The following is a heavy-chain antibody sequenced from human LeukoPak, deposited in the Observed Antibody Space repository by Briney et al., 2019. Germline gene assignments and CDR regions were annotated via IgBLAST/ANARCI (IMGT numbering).Heavy chain of an antibody. Sequence: GASVKVSCKASGYTFTNYGISWVRQAPGQGLEWMGWINPDSGDTNYAQKFQGRVTMTRDTSISTAYMELSRLRSDDTAVYYCALVVFTGHWFDPWGQGTLVTVSS. CDR1: GYTFTNYG. J-gene: IGHJ5*02. CDR2: INPDSGDT. D-gene: IGHD3-22*01. CDR3: ALVVFTGHWFDP. V-gene: IGHV1-2*02.